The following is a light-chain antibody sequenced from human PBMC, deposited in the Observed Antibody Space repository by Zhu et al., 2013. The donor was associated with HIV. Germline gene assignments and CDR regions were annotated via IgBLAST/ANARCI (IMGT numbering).Light chain of an antibody. V-gene: IGKV3-20*01. CDR2: DAS. CDR3: QQYGSSPYT. Sequence: EIVLTQSPGTLSLSPGERATLSCTASQSVSSSYLAWYQQKPGQAPRLLIYDASTRATGIPARFSGAGSGTDFTLTISRLEPEDFAVYYCQQYGSSPYTFGQGTKLEI. J-gene: IGKJ2*01. CDR1: QSVSSSY.